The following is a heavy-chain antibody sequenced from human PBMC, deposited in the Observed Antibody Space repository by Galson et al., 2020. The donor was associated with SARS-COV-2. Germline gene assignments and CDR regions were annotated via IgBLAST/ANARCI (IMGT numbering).Heavy chain of an antibody. CDR1: GYTFTSYG. CDR3: AREGLRFLEWLLALDY. CDR2: ISAYNGNP. D-gene: IGHD3-3*01. J-gene: IGHJ4*02. Sequence: ASVTVSCKASGYTFTSYGLSWVRQAPGQGLEWMGWISAYNGNPNYAQKLQGRVTMTTDTSTSTAYMELRSLRSDDTAVYYCAREGLRFLEWLLALDYWGQGTLVTVSS. V-gene: IGHV1-18*01.